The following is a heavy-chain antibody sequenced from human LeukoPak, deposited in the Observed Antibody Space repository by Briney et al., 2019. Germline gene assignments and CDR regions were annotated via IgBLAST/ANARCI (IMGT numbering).Heavy chain of an antibody. CDR2: IIPMFGTG. V-gene: IGHV1-69*01. Sequence: SVKVSCKASGGTFISYAITWVRQAPGQGLEWMGGIIPMFGTGKYAQKFQGRVTITADESTSTAYMELSSLRSEDTAVYYCARDLYDYGDHRSYYYYGMDVWGQGTTVTVSS. D-gene: IGHD4-17*01. J-gene: IGHJ6*02. CDR3: ARDLYDYGDHRSYYYYGMDV. CDR1: GGTFISYA.